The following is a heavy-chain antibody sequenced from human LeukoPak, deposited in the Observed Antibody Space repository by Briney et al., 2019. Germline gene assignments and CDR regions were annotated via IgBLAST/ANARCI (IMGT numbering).Heavy chain of an antibody. D-gene: IGHD2-2*01. V-gene: IGHV5-51*01. CDR1: GYTFSTYW. Sequence: GESLKISCKGSGYTFSTYWIGWVRQMPGKGLEWMGIIYPGDSDTRYSPSFQGQITISADKSISTAYLQWSSLKASDTAMYYCARPGYCSSTSCYHPHWGQGTLVTVSS. CDR2: IYPGDSDT. CDR3: ARPGYCSSTSCYHPH. J-gene: IGHJ4*02.